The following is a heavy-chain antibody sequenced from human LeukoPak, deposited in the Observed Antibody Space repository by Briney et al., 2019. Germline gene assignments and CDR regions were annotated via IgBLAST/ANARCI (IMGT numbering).Heavy chain of an antibody. CDR2: ISGSGDDT. J-gene: IGHJ4*02. Sequence: PGGSLRLSCAASGFPFSSFAMSWVRQAPGKGLEWVSGISGSGDDTNYADPVKGRFTISRDNSKNTLYLQMNSLRAEDTAVYYCAKARSLYYYDSSGYFLPIYYFDCWGQGTRVTVSS. CDR3: AKARSLYYYDSSGYFLPIYYFDC. V-gene: IGHV3-23*01. CDR1: GFPFSSFA. D-gene: IGHD3-22*01.